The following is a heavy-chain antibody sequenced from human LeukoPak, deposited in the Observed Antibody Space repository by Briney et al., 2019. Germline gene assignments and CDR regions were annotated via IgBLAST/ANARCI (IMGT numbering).Heavy chain of an antibody. V-gene: IGHV3-11*05. D-gene: IGHD3-22*01. J-gene: IGHJ6*02. CDR2: ISDTSAYT. Sequence: LGGSLRLSCAASGFIFSDYYMTWIRQAPGKGLGWISYISDTSAYTNYADSVKGRFTISRDNAKNSLYLQVNSLRPEDTAIYYCARVPDYYDSSGGSSKYYYALDVWGRGTTVTVSS. CDR3: ARVPDYYDSSGGSSKYYYALDV. CDR1: GFIFSDYY.